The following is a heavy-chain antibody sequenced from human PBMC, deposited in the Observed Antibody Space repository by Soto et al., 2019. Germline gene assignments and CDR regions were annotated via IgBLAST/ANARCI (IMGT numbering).Heavy chain of an antibody. J-gene: IGHJ4*02. CDR1: VDSISSRGYY. V-gene: IGHV4-39*01. Sequence: PSETLSLTCTVTVDSISSRGYYWGWIRQPPGKGLEGIGSIYYSGGTYNNPSLRSRVSMSIDTSKDQFSLKLKSVTDADTALYFCARQRTSVVTQAYFELWGPGSLVTVSS. CDR2: IYYSGGT. CDR3: ARQRTSVVTQAYFEL. D-gene: IGHD2-21*02.